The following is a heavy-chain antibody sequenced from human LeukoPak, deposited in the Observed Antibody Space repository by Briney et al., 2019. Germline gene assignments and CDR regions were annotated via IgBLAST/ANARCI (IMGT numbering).Heavy chain of an antibody. CDR1: GYSISSGYY. D-gene: IGHD2-15*01. V-gene: IGHV4-38-2*02. Sequence: SETLSLTCTVSGYSISSGYYWGWIRQPPGKGLEWIGSTYHSGSTYYNPSLKSRVTISVDTSKNQFSLKLSSVTAADTAVYYCARGDSDCSGGSCYSDSYYYYYYMDVWGKGTTVTVSS. CDR3: ARGDSDCSGGSCYSDSYYYYYYMDV. J-gene: IGHJ6*03. CDR2: TYHSGST.